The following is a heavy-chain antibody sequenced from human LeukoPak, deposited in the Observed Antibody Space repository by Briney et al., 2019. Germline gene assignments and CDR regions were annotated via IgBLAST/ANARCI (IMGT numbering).Heavy chain of an antibody. CDR2: IDDSGNT. J-gene: IGHJ6*03. CDR1: GGSMKRSY. CDR3: ARDSSPAALPYMDA. D-gene: IGHD2-2*01. V-gene: IGHV4-59*01. Sequence: SETLSLTCLVSGGSMKRSYWTWIRQAPGKGLEWIGNIDDSGNTKYSPYPKSRVTISLDTSKNQFSLRVTSVTAADRGLYFCARDSSPAALPYMDAWGKGTTVTVSS.